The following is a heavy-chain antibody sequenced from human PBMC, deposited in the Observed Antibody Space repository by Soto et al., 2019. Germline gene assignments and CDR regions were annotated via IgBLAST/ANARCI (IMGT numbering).Heavy chain of an antibody. V-gene: IGHV3-15*07. Sequence: PGGSLRLSCAASGSTFTNAWINWVRQAPGKGLEWVAHIKRKTDGGTTDYAAPVKGRFTISRDDSKNTLYLQMNSLKTEDTPLYYCTTEGGERNPWAQETLVTVS. CDR2: IKRKTDGGTT. J-gene: IGHJ5*02. D-gene: IGHD3-16*01. CDR3: TTEGGERNP. CDR1: GSTFTNAW.